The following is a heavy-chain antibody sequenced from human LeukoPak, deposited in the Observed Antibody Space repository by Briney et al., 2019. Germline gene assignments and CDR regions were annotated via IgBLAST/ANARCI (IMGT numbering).Heavy chain of an antibody. CDR3: ARQGHYYDSSGYPDH. CDR1: GGSISSSSYY. J-gene: IGHJ4*02. Sequence: SETLSLTCTVSGGSISSSSYYWGWIRQPPGKGLEWMGSIYYSGSTYYNPSLKSRVTISVDTSKNQFSLKLSSVTAADTAVYYCARQGHYYDSSGYPDHWGQGTLVTVSS. D-gene: IGHD3-22*01. V-gene: IGHV4-39*01. CDR2: IYYSGST.